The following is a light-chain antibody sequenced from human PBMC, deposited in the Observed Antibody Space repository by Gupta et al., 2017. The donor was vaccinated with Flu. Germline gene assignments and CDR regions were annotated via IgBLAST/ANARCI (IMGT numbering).Light chain of an antibody. CDR2: DDI. V-gene: IGLV3-21*02. CDR1: NIGSKS. CDR3: QVWDSSSDHVV. Sequence: FVLPHHPSVSVAPGQTARITCGGNNIGSKSVHWYQQKPSQAPVLVVSDDIDRPSGIPERFSGSNSGNTATLTISRVEAGDGADYYCQVWDSSSDHVVFGGGTKLTVL. J-gene: IGLJ2*01.